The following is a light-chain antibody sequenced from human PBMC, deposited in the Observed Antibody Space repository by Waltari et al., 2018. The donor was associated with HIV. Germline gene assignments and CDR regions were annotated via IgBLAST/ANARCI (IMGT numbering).Light chain of an antibody. Sequence: DIQMTQSPSSLSAPIGDRVTITCRASQSVYHYLNWYQQTPGSAPTLLIFGASNLQGGVPSRFRGSGSETDFTLTVSSLQPEDSATYYCQQTYSFPQTFGQGTRLEIK. CDR2: GAS. CDR3: QQTYSFPQT. J-gene: IGKJ5*01. V-gene: IGKV1-39*01. CDR1: QSVYHY.